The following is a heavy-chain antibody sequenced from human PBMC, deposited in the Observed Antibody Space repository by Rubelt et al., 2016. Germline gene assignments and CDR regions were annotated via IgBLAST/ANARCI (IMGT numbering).Heavy chain of an antibody. V-gene: IGHV3-30*01. D-gene: IGHD5-18*01. Sequence: YYADSVKGRFTISRDNSKNTLYLQMNSLRAEDTAVYYCARGFIEKGHTYGYYLGMDVWGQGTTVTVSS. CDR3: ARGFIEKGHTYGYYLGMDV. J-gene: IGHJ6*02.